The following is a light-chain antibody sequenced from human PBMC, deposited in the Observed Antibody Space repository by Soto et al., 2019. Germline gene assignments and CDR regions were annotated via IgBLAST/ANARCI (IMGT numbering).Light chain of an antibody. CDR1: QSVSTF. CDR2: DAS. Sequence: EIVLTQSPATLSLSPGERATLSCRASQSVSTFLAWYQQKPGQAPRLLIYDASNRATGIQARFSGSGSGTDFTLTISSLEPEDFAVYYCQQRSNWWTFGQGTKVDI. J-gene: IGKJ1*01. CDR3: QQRSNWWT. V-gene: IGKV3-11*01.